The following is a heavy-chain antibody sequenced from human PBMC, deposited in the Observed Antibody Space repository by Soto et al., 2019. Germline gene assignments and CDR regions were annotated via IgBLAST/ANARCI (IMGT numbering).Heavy chain of an antibody. Sequence: QVQLVESGGGVVQPGRSLRLSCAASGFTFSSYGMHWVRQAPGKGLEWVAVISYDGSDKYYADSVKGRFTISRDNSNNTLYLQMGGLRAEDTAVYYCAKGVVVATTCFQHWGQGTLVTVSS. D-gene: IGHD2-15*01. CDR1: GFTFSSYG. J-gene: IGHJ1*01. CDR3: AKGVVVATTCFQH. V-gene: IGHV3-30*18. CDR2: ISYDGSDK.